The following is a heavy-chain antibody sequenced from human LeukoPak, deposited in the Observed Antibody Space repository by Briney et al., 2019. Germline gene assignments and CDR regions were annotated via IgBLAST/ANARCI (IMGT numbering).Heavy chain of an antibody. CDR1: GGSFSSYY. D-gene: IGHD3-22*01. CDR2: INHSGST. V-gene: IGHV4-34*01. CDR3: ARGNLYYYDSSGYYFKFDY. Sequence: PSETLPLTCAVYGGSFSSYYWSWIRQPPGKGLEWIGEINHSGSTNYNPSLRSRVTISVDTSKNQFSLKLSSVTAADTAVYYCARGNLYYYDSSGYYFKFDYWGQGTLVTVSS. J-gene: IGHJ4*02.